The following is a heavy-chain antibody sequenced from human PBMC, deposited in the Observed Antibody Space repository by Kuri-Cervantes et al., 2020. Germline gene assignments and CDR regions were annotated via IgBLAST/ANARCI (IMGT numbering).Heavy chain of an antibody. CDR2: MNPNSGNT. V-gene: IGHV1-8*02. J-gene: IGHJ4*02. D-gene: IGHD6-13*01. CDR3: ARVRARAAAGTEYDY. Sequence: GESLKISCKASGYTFTSYYMHWVRQATGQGLEWMGWMNPNSGNTGYAQKFQGRVTMTRNTSISTAYMELSSLRSEDTAVYYCARVRARAAAGTEYDYWGQGTLVTVSS. CDR1: GYTFTSYY.